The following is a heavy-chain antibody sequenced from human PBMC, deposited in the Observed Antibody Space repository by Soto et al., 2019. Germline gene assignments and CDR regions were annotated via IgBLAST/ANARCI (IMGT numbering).Heavy chain of an antibody. CDR3: ARDKITGLFDY. CDR2: IYYSGIT. Sequence: SXTLSLTCTVSGGSISSYYWSWIRQPPGKGLEWIGYIYYSGITDYNPSLKSRVTISVDTSKSQFSLKLSSVTAADTAVYYCARDKITGLFDYWGQGTLVTVSS. J-gene: IGHJ4*02. V-gene: IGHV4-59*12. D-gene: IGHD2-8*02. CDR1: GGSISSYY.